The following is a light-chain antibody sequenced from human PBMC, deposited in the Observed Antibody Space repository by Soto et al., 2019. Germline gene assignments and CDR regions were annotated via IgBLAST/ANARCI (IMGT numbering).Light chain of an antibody. Sequence: QSVLTQPRSVSGSPGQSVTISCIGTSSDVGGYGFVSWYQQHPGKAPKLIIYDITKRTSDVPDRFSGSKSGNSASLTISGLQAADEADYFCCSYAGSYNLGVFGGGTKLTVL. CDR2: DIT. J-gene: IGLJ3*02. V-gene: IGLV2-11*01. CDR1: SSDVGGYGF. CDR3: CSYAGSYNLGV.